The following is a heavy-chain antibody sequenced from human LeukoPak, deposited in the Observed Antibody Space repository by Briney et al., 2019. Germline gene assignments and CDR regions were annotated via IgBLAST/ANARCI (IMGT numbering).Heavy chain of an antibody. D-gene: IGHD3-3*01. CDR1: GFTFNAYD. CDR2: IGTHGDT. V-gene: IGHV3-13*01. CDR3: ARDRGYDFWSGSFDL. Sequence: PGGSLRLSCAASGFTFNAYDMHWVRQVPGKSLEWVAAIGTHGDTYYGDSMTGRFTISRDNAKKSLYLQMNCLRAGGTAVYYCARDRGYDFWSGSFDLWGRGALVTVSS. J-gene: IGHJ2*01.